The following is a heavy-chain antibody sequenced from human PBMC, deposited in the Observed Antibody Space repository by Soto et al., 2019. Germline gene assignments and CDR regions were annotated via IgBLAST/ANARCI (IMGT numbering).Heavy chain of an antibody. Sequence: QVQLVQSGTVVQRRGSSVKVSCQASGGTFSSHGMAWVRQAPGQGLEWMGGIIPTFGTPTYAPKFQGRVTITAEQSTNTAYTELSSRRSEDERVYDWASERSAPYVDCWVQGTLITVSS. D-gene: IGHD1-26*01. J-gene: IGHJ4*02. CDR2: IIPTFGTP. CDR3: ASERSAPYVDC. V-gene: IGHV1-69*01. CDR1: GGTFSSHG.